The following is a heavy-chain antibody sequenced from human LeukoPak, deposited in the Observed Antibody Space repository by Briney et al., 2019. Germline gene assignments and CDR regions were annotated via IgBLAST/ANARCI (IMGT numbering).Heavy chain of an antibody. J-gene: IGHJ4*02. CDR2: IKQDGSET. Sequence: GGSLRLSCAASGFTFSSYWMSWVRQAPGKGLEWVANIKQDGSETYYVDSVKGRFTISRDNAKNSLFLQMNSLGDEDTAVYYCVRDAVTAYWSQGTLVTVSS. CDR3: VRDAVTAY. V-gene: IGHV3-7*01. CDR1: GFTFSSYW. D-gene: IGHD1-14*01.